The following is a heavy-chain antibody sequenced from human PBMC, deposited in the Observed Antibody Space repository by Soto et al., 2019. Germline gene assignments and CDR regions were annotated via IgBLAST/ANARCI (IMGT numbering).Heavy chain of an antibody. V-gene: IGHV3-11*06. D-gene: IGHD7-27*01. CDR2: ISSGGSPA. J-gene: IGHJ6*02. Sequence: GSLRLSCAASEFTFSTYAMTWIPQAPGKGLEWVSYISSGGSPANDADSVRGRFTISRDNAKNSLYLQMDSLRAEDTAVYYCARVGTLYAMDVWGQGTTVTVSS. CDR3: ARVGTLYAMDV. CDR1: EFTFSTYA.